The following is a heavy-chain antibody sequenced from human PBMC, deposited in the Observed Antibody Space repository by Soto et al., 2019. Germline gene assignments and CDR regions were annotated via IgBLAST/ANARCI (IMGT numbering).Heavy chain of an antibody. Sequence: SETLSLTCTVSGGSISSYYWSWIRQPPGKGLEWIGYIYYSGSTNYNPSLKSRVTISVDTSKNQFSLKLSSVTAADTAVYYCARVRRLAARPNYFDYWGQGTLVTVSS. D-gene: IGHD6-6*01. CDR2: IYYSGST. CDR3: ARVRRLAARPNYFDY. V-gene: IGHV4-59*01. CDR1: GGSISSYY. J-gene: IGHJ4*02.